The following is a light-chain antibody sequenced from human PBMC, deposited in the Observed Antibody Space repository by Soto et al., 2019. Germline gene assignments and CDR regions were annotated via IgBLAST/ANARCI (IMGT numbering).Light chain of an antibody. Sequence: EIVLTQSPGTLSLSPGERATLSCRASQCVSSSYLAWYQQKPGQAPRLLIYGASSRATGIPDRFSGSGSGTDFTLTISRLEPEDFAVYYCQRYGSSPRTFGQGTKVEI. CDR2: GAS. CDR3: QRYGSSPRT. CDR1: QCVSSSY. J-gene: IGKJ1*01. V-gene: IGKV3-20*01.